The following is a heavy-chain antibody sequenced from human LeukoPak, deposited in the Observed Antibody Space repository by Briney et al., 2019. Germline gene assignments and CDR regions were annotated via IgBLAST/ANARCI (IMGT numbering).Heavy chain of an antibody. CDR2: IKQDGSEK. CDR1: GFTFSSYW. Sequence: LGGSLRLSCAASGFTFSSYWMSWVRQAPGKGLEWVANIKQDGSEKYYVDSVKGRFTISRDNAKNSLYLQMNSLRAEDTAVYYCARGGRYYYGSGSYYPHPLNFQHWGQGTLVTVSS. V-gene: IGHV3-7*01. J-gene: IGHJ1*01. CDR3: ARGGRYYYGSGSYYPHPLNFQH. D-gene: IGHD3-10*01.